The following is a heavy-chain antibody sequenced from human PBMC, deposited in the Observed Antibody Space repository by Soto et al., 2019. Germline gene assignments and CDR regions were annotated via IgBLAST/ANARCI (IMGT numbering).Heavy chain of an antibody. D-gene: IGHD1-26*01. J-gene: IGHJ3*02. CDR1: GCSFTTYG. V-gene: IGHV1-18*01. CDR3: ATWAGANSDGGAYPHDAFDI. CDR2: SSADQGDT. Sequence: QVHLVQSGAEVKRPGASVMVSCKASGCSFTTYGVNWVRQAPGQGLEWMGWSSADQGDTNYAQKFQGRVTMTTDISTTTAYMELRSLRSDDTAVYYCATWAGANSDGGAYPHDAFDIWGQGTLVTVSS.